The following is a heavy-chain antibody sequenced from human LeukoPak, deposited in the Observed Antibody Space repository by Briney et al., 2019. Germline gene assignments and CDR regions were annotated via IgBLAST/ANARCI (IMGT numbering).Heavy chain of an antibody. D-gene: IGHD2-2*01. CDR2: MYNSGTG. CDR3: AGVCSSTSCYDAFDI. CDR1: GASITSHPW. V-gene: IGHV4-4*02. Sequence: SETLSLTCAVSGASITSHPWNWVRQPPGKGLEWIGEMYNSGTGTYKPSLRSRVTMFFDESKNHFSLKLNSVTAADTAVYYCAGVCSSTSCYDAFDIWGQGTMVTVSS. J-gene: IGHJ3*02.